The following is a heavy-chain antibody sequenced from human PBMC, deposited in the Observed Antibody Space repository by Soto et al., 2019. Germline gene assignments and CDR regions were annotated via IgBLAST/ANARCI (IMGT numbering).Heavy chain of an antibody. CDR2: IIPIFDTA. J-gene: IGHJ6*02. V-gene: IGHV1-69*13. D-gene: IGHD3-22*01. Sequence: SVKVSCKASGGTFSSYTISWVRQDPGHGLEWMGGIIPIFDTADYAQKFQGRVTITADESTNTAYMELSSLRSEDTAVYYCAGHSSGVPGYYYGMDVWGQGTTVTVSS. CDR3: AGHSSGVPGYYYGMDV. CDR1: GGTFSSYT.